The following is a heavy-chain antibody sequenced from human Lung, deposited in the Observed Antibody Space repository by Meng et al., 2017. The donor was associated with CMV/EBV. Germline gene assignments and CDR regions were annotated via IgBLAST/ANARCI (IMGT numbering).Heavy chain of an antibody. J-gene: IGHJ4*02. CDR1: GYTFTNYG. V-gene: IGHV1-18*01. D-gene: IGHD1-1*01. CDR3: ARDRATRAYYFDY. Sequence: ASXXVSXKASGYTFTNYGISWVRQAPGQGLEWMGWISAYNGNTNYAQNLQGRVTMTTDTSTNTAYMELRSLRSDDTAIYFCARDRATRAYYFDYLGQGTLVTVSS. CDR2: ISAYNGNT.